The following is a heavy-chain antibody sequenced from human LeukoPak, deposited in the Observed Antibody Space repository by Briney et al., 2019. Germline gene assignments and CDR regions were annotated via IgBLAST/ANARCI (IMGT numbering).Heavy chain of an antibody. J-gene: IGHJ4*02. Sequence: GASVKVSCKASGGTFSSYAISWVRQAPGQGLEWMGGIIPIFGTANYAQKFQGRVTITTDESTSTAYMELSSLRSEDTAVYYCARERAAAGTPGPLDYWGQGTLVTVSS. CDR1: GGTFSSYA. CDR2: IIPIFGTA. V-gene: IGHV1-69*05. D-gene: IGHD6-13*01. CDR3: ARERAAAGTPGPLDY.